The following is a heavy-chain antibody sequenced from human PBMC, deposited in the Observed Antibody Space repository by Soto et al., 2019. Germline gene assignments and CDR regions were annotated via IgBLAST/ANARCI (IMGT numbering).Heavy chain of an antibody. CDR3: ARVVRFCSSPSCRARNWFYX. Sequence: SETLSLTCSVFGGSISSVDYYWSWIRQPPGKGLEGIGYMFYVGATYYNPSLKSRVTLSVDTSKNQFSLKLNSVTAADTAVYHCARVVRFCSSPSCRARNWFYXWGQGTLVTVSX. CDR2: MFYVGAT. D-gene: IGHD2-2*01. V-gene: IGHV4-30-4*01. CDR1: GGSISSVDYY. J-gene: IGHJ5*02.